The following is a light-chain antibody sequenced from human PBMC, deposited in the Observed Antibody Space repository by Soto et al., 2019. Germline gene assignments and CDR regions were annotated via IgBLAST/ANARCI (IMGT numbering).Light chain of an antibody. CDR2: DAS. Sequence: DIQMTQSPSTLSASVGDIVSIPCRASQSVSNLLAWYQQKPGKAPNLLIYDASSLESGVPSRFSGSVSATEFTLTISSLQHDAFATYYCQQYNSYSPWTFGQGTKVEIK. CDR1: QSVSNL. CDR3: QQYNSYSPWT. J-gene: IGKJ1*01. V-gene: IGKV1-5*01.